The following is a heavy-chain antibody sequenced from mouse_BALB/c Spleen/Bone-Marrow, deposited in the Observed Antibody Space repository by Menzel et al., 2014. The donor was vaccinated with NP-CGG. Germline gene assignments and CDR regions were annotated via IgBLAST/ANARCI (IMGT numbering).Heavy chain of an antibody. J-gene: IGHJ3*01. D-gene: IGHD2-2*01. V-gene: IGHV1-18*01. CDR3: ARSYGYERSWFAY. CDR2: INPNNGGT. Sequence: EVQVVESGPEVVKPGASVNISCKTSGYTFTEYTMHWVKQSHGKSLEWIGGINPNNGGTTYNQKFKGKATLTVDKSSSXAYMELRSLTSEDSAVYYCARSYGYERSWFAYWGQGTLVTVSA. CDR1: GYTFTEYT.